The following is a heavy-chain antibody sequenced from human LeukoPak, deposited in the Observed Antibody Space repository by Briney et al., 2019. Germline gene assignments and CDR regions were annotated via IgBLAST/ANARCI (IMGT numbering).Heavy chain of an antibody. Sequence: PSETLSLTCTVSGGSISSYCCSWIRQPPGKGLEWIGDIHTSGSTNYNPSLKSRVTISVDTSKNQFSLKLRSVTAADTAVYYCARHAFDSSWSGFDYWGQGTLVTVSS. V-gene: IGHV4-4*09. J-gene: IGHJ4*02. CDR1: GGSISSYC. CDR2: IHTSGST. D-gene: IGHD6-13*01. CDR3: ARHAFDSSWSGFDY.